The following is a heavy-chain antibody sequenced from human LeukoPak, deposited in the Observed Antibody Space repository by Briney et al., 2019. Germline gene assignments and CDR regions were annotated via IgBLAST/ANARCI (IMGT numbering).Heavy chain of an antibody. V-gene: IGHV4-30-4*01. CDR3: ARANYYASGRGFDP. D-gene: IGHD3-10*01. J-gene: IGHJ5*02. CDR2: IYYSGIT. Sequence: SETLSLTCTVSGGSISSGDYYWSWIRQPTGKGLEWIGYIYYSGITYYNPSLKSRVTISLDTSENQFSLKLSSVTAADTAVYYCARANYYASGRGFDPWGQGTMVTVSS. CDR1: GGSISSGDYY.